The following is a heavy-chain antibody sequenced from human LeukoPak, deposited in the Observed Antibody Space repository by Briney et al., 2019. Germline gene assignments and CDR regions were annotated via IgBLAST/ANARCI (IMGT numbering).Heavy chain of an antibody. Sequence: GESLKISCKGSGYSFTSYWIGWVRQMPGKGLEWMGIIYPGDSDTRYSPSFQGQVTISADKSISTAYLQWSSLKASGTAMYYCARVYYDFWSGYRYFDYWGQGTLVTVSS. D-gene: IGHD3-3*01. CDR1: GYSFTSYW. CDR3: ARVYYDFWSGYRYFDY. J-gene: IGHJ4*02. V-gene: IGHV5-51*01. CDR2: IYPGDSDT.